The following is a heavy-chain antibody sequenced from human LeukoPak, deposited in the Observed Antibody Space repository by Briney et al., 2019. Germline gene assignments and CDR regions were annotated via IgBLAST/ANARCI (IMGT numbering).Heavy chain of an antibody. V-gene: IGHV3-30-3*01. CDR1: GFTFSSYA. CDR3: ARDFGASDIVVVPAAIDY. Sequence: QSGGSLRLSCAASGFTFSSYAMHWVRQAPGKGLEWVAVISYDGSNKYYADSVKGRFTISRDNSKNTLYLQMNSLRAEDTAVYYCARDFGASDIVVVPAAIDYWGQGTLVTVSS. J-gene: IGHJ4*02. CDR2: ISYDGSNK. D-gene: IGHD2-2*01.